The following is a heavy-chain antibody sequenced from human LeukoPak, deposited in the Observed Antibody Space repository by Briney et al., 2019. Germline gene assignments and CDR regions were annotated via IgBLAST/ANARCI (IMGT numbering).Heavy chain of an antibody. CDR3: ARQWFGELIFDY. Sequence: IGRIYSSGSTNYNPSLKSRVTISIDTSKNQFSLKLSSVTAADTAVYYCARQWFGELIFDYWGQGTLVTVSS. D-gene: IGHD3-10*01. V-gene: IGHV4-4*07. J-gene: IGHJ4*02. CDR2: IYSSGST.